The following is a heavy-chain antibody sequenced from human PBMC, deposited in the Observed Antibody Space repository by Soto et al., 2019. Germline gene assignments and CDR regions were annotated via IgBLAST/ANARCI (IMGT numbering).Heavy chain of an antibody. CDR1: GGTFSSYA. CDR3: ARDPGYSCGWYYFDY. V-gene: IGHV1-69*12. Sequence: QVQLVQSGAEVKKPGSSVKVSCKASGGTFSSYAISWVRQAPGQGLEWMGGIIPIFGTANYAQKLQGRVRITADEATSTAYMELSSLRSEDTAVYYCARDPGYSCGWYYFDYWGQGTLVTVSS. D-gene: IGHD6-19*01. CDR2: IIPIFGTA. J-gene: IGHJ4*02.